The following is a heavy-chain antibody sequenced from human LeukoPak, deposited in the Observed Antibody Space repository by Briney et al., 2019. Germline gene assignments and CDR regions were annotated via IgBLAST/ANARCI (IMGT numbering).Heavy chain of an antibody. J-gene: IGHJ3*02. CDR3: ARGWASSRRKAFDI. V-gene: IGHV3-33*01. D-gene: IGHD3-16*01. CDR2: IWYDGSNK. Sequence: PGGSLRLSCAASGFTFSSYGMHWVRQAPGKGLEWVAVIWYDGSNKYYADSVKGRFTISRDNSKNTLYLQMNSLRAEDTAVYYCARGWASSRRKAFDIWGQGTMVTVSS. CDR1: GFTFSSYG.